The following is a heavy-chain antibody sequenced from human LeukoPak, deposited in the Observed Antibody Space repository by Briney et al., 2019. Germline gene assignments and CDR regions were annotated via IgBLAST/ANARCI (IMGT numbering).Heavy chain of an antibody. CDR1: GGSFSGYY. Sequence: SETLSLTCAVYGGSFSGYYWSWIRQPPGKGLEWIGYIYYSGSTNYNPSLKSRVTISVDTSKNQFSLKLSSVTAADTAVYYCARHSGMGGSYYYAGENYFDYWGQGTLVTVSS. D-gene: IGHD1-26*01. CDR2: IYYSGST. CDR3: ARHSGMGGSYYYAGENYFDY. J-gene: IGHJ4*02. V-gene: IGHV4-59*08.